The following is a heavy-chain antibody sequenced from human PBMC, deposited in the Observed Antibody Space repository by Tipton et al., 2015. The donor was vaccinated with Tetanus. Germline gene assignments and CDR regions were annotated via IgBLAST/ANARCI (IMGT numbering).Heavy chain of an antibody. Sequence: SGFIFSSYGIHWVRQAPGKGLEWVAVSWYDGTDKYYADSMKGRFTISRDNSKNTLYLQMNSLRAEGTAVYYCAREADCSGGSCFSGDFDNWGQGTQVTVSS. CDR1: GFIFSSYG. CDR3: AREADCSGGSCFSGDFDN. CDR2: SWYDGTDK. J-gene: IGHJ4*02. D-gene: IGHD2-15*01. V-gene: IGHV3-33*01.